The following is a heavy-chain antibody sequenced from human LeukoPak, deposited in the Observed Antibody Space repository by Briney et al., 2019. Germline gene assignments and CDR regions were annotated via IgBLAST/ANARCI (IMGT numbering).Heavy chain of an antibody. D-gene: IGHD1-7*01. Sequence: GRSLRLSCAASGFTFSSYSMNWVRQAPGKGLEWVSSISSSSSYIYYADSVKGRFTISRDNAKNSLYLQMNSLRAEDTAIYYCAREDDWNYEDYWGQGTLVTVPS. CDR2: ISSSSSYI. V-gene: IGHV3-21*01. J-gene: IGHJ4*02. CDR3: AREDDWNYEDY. CDR1: GFTFSSYS.